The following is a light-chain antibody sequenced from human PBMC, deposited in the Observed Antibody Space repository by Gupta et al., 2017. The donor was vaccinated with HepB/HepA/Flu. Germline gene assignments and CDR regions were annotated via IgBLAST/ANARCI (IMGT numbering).Light chain of an antibody. CDR1: SSDVGRFNR. CDR2: EVS. J-gene: IGLJ1*01. Sequence: QSDLTQPPSVSGSSAHPVTISCTGTSSDVGRFNRVSWYQQPPGTAPKLMISEVSHRPSGVPDRFSGSRSANTASLTISGLQAEDEADYYCSSYTSSSTYVFGTGTKVTVL. V-gene: IGLV2-18*02. CDR3: SSYTSSSTYV.